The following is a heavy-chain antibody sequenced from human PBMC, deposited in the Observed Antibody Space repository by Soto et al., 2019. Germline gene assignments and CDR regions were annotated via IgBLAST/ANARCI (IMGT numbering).Heavy chain of an antibody. J-gene: IGHJ4*02. Sequence: GESQRISCRGSGYSFITYGSGWVRQMPGKGLEWMGIIYPGDSDIRYSPSFQGQVIISADRSISTAYLQWTSLKASDTAMYYCVRQRALDSSGHYSDFWGQGTQVTVSS. CDR2: IYPGDSDI. V-gene: IGHV5-51*01. CDR1: GYSFITYG. D-gene: IGHD3-22*01. CDR3: VRQRALDSSGHYSDF.